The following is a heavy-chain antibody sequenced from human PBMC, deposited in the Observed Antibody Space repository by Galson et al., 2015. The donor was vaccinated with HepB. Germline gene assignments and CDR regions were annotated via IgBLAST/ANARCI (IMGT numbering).Heavy chain of an antibody. CDR3: ARAIQYHDFWSGSKGPYYYGMDV. D-gene: IGHD3-3*01. CDR1: GGSISSGGYY. V-gene: IGHV4-31*03. CDR2: IYYSGST. Sequence: TLSLTCTVSGGSISSGGYYWSWIRQHPGKGLEWIGYIYYSGSTYYNPSLKSRVTISVDTSKNQFSLKLSSVTAADTAVYYCARAIQYHDFWSGSKGPYYYGMDVWGQGTTVTVSS. J-gene: IGHJ6*02.